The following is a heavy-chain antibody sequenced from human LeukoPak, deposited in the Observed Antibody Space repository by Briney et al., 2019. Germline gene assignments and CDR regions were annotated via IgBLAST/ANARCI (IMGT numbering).Heavy chain of an antibody. J-gene: IGHJ4*02. V-gene: IGHV4-31*02. CDR1: SIXXXGYY. CDR2: IYYSGST. D-gene: IGHD2-21*01. CDR3: ARGAGYLYL. Sequence: SIXXXGYYWSWSRQHPGKGLEWIGYIYYSGSTYYNPSLKSRVTISVDTSKNQFSLKLSSVTAADTAVYYCARGAGYLYLWGQGTLVTVSS.